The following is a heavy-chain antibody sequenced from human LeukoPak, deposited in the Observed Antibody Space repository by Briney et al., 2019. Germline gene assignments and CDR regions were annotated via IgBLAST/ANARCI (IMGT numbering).Heavy chain of an antibody. Sequence: SETLSLTCTVSGGSISSYYWSWIRQPPGKGLEWIGYIYYSGSTNYNPSLKSRVTISVDTSKNQFSLKLSSVTAADTAVYYCARGGYRTFDIWGQATMVTVSS. CDR2: IYYSGST. D-gene: IGHD5-18*01. CDR1: GGSISSYY. J-gene: IGHJ3*02. V-gene: IGHV4-59*12. CDR3: ARGGYRTFDI.